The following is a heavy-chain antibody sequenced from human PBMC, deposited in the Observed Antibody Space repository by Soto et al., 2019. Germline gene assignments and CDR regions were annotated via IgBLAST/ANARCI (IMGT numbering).Heavy chain of an antibody. J-gene: IGHJ4*02. CDR3: ARKDYFDY. V-gene: IGHV3-30-3*01. CDR2: ISYDGSNK. CDR1: GFTFSSYA. Sequence: QPGGSLRLSCAASGFTFSSYAMHWVRQAPGKGLEWVAVISYDGSNKYYADSVKGRFTISRDNSKNTLYLQMNSLRSEDTAVYYCARKDYFDYWGQGTLVTVSS.